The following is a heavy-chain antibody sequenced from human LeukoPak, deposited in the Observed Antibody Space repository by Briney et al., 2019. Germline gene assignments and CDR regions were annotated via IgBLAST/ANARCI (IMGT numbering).Heavy chain of an antibody. CDR3: AKVPAALYYFDY. V-gene: IGHV3-23*01. J-gene: IGHJ4*02. CDR1: GFTFSSYA. D-gene: IGHD2-2*01. CDR2: ISGSGGST. Sequence: GGSLRLSRAASGFTFSSYAMSWVRQAPGKGLEWVSAISGSGGSTYYADSVKGRFTISRDNSKNTLYLQMNSLRAEDTAVYYCAKVPAALYYFDYWGQGTLVTVSS.